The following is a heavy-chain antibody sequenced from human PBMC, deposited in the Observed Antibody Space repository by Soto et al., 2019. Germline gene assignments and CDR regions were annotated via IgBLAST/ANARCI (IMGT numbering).Heavy chain of an antibody. V-gene: IGHV3-23*01. J-gene: IGHJ4*02. CDR2: LSGSGGNT. Sequence: EVQLLESGGDLVQPGGSLRRSCATSGFTFSNSGLSWVRQAPGKGLEWVSSLSGSGGNTYYADSVKGRFTISRDNSRNKRYVQVENLRVEDTAVYFCAKGSTLSDFLTGTLAFWGLGTLVTVSS. CDR1: GFTFSNSG. CDR3: AKGSTLSDFLTGTLAF. D-gene: IGHD3-9*01.